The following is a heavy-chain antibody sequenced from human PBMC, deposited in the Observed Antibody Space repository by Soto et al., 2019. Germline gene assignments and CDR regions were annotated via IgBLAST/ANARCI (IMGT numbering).Heavy chain of an antibody. J-gene: IGHJ5*02. V-gene: IGHV3-48*03. CDR1: GFTFSSYE. CDR3: ARVGHRVAAAGKNWFDP. Sequence: GGSLRLSCAASGFTFSSYEMNWVRLAPGKGLEWVSYISSSGSTIYYADSVKGRFTISRDNAKNSLYLQMNSLRAEDTAVYYCARVGHRVAAAGKNWFDPWGQGTLVTVSS. CDR2: ISSSGSTI. D-gene: IGHD6-13*01.